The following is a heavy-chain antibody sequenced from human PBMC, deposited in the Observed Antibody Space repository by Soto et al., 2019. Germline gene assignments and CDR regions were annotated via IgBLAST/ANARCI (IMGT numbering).Heavy chain of an antibody. CDR1: GFTFSSYG. Sequence: GGSLRLSCAASGFTFSSYGMHWVRQAPGKGLEWVAVIWYDGSNKYYADSVKGRFTISRDNSKNTLYLQMNSLRAEDTAVYYCARDSGISSSWYGVVDYWGQGTLVTVSS. CDR3: ARDSGISSSWYGVVDY. V-gene: IGHV3-33*01. J-gene: IGHJ4*02. CDR2: IWYDGSNK. D-gene: IGHD6-13*01.